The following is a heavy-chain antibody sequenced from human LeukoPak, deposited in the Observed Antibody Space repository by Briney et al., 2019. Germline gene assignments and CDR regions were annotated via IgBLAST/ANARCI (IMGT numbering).Heavy chain of an antibody. Sequence: GASVKVSCKVSGYTLTELSMHWVRQAPGKGLEWMGGFDPEDGETIYAQKFQGRVTMTEDTSTDTAYMELSSLRSEDTAVYYCATDGRWEYYDSSGYPWGVWGQGTTVTVSS. D-gene: IGHD3-22*01. CDR2: FDPEDGET. J-gene: IGHJ6*02. V-gene: IGHV1-24*01. CDR1: GYTLTELS. CDR3: ATDGRWEYYDSSGYPWGV.